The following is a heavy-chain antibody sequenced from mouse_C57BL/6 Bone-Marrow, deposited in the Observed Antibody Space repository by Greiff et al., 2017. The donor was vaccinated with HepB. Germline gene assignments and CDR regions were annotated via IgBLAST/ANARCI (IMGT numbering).Heavy chain of an antibody. CDR2: ISNGGGST. J-gene: IGHJ4*01. V-gene: IGHV5-12*01. Sequence: DVQLVESGGGLVQPGGSLKLSCAASGFTFSDYYMYWVRQTPEKRLEWVAYISNGGGSTYYPDTVKGRFTLSRDNAKNTLYLQMSRLKSEDTAMYYCARHSNYCAMDDWGQGTSVTVAS. D-gene: IGHD2-5*01. CDR1: GFTFSDYY. CDR3: ARHSNYCAMDD.